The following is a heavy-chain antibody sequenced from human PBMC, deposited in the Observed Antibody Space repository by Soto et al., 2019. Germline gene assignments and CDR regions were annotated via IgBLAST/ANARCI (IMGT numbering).Heavy chain of an antibody. CDR3: VSARSVPRDMYFGSWSSLDD. CDR1: GGA. D-gene: IGHD3-10*01. J-gene: IGHJ4*02. V-gene: IGHV1-69*01. CDR2: IVPTYRTI. Sequence: QVQLEQSEIEVKKPGSSVKVPCKVSGGAISWVRQAPGQGFEWLAGIVPTYRTIKYGQKFPDRLTITADYMSLTRRRPGDTAVYYCVSARSVPRDMYFGSWSSLDDWGQGTLV.